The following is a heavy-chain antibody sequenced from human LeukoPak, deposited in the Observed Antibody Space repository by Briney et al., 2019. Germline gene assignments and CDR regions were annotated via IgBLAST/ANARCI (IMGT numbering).Heavy chain of an antibody. J-gene: IGHJ4*02. Sequence: PSETLSLTCTVSGYSISSGYYWGWIRPPPGKGLEWIGSIYHSGSTYYNPSLKSRVTISVDTSKNQFSLKLSSVTAADTAVYYCARDQRNGDYVDYWGQGTLVTVSS. V-gene: IGHV4-38-2*02. CDR2: IYHSGST. CDR3: ARDQRNGDYVDY. CDR1: GYSISSGYY. D-gene: IGHD1-1*01.